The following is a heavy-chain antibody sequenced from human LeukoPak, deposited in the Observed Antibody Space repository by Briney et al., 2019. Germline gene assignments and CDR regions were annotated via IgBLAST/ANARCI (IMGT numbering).Heavy chain of an antibody. D-gene: IGHD3-3*01. V-gene: IGHV4-4*09. Sequence: SETLSLTCTVSGGSISSYYWSWIRQPPGKGLEWIGYIYTSGSTNYNPSLKSRVTISVDTSKNQFSLKLSSVTAADTDVYYCARQGRITIFGVVNNWFDPWGQGALVTVSS. CDR1: GGSISSYY. CDR3: ARQGRITIFGVVNNWFDP. J-gene: IGHJ5*02. CDR2: IYTSGST.